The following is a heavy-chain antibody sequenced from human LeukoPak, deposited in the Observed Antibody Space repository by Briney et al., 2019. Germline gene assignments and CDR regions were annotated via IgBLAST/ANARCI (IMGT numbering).Heavy chain of an antibody. J-gene: IGHJ4*02. D-gene: IGHD3-22*01. Sequence: ASVKVSCKASGGTFSSYAISWVRQAPGQGLEWMGRIIPIFGTANYAQKFQGRVTITTDESTSTAYMELSSLRPEDTAVYYCARGGDYYDSSGYYFDYWGQGTLVTVSS. CDR2: IIPIFGTA. CDR3: ARGGDYYDSSGYYFDY. V-gene: IGHV1-69*05. CDR1: GGTFSSYA.